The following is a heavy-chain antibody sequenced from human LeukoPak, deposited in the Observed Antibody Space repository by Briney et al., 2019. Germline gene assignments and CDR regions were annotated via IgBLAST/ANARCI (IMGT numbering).Heavy chain of an antibody. CDR3: AKGLFSAYDKYLDS. CDR2: ISDTGRDI. D-gene: IGHD5-12*01. J-gene: IGHJ4*02. V-gene: IGHV3-21*04. CDR1: GFAFESFT. Sequence: PGGSLRLSCAGSGFAFESFTMTWVRQAPGKGLEWVSLISDTGRDINYADSVRGRLTISRDNTKNSLFLQMDSLRVEDTAIYYCAKGLFSAYDKYLDSWGQGTLVTVSS.